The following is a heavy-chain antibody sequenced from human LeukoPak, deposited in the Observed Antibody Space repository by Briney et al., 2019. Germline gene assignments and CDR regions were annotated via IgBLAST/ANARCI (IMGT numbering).Heavy chain of an antibody. CDR2: IGISSGNT. D-gene: IGHD5-24*01. CDR3: ARDYKYALDN. Sequence: GGSLRLSCAASGFTFSAYSMNWVRQAPGKGLEWISYIGISSGNTKYADSVKGRFTISGDKAKNSLYLQMNSLRVEDTAVYYCARDYKYALDNWGQGTLVTVSS. V-gene: IGHV3-48*01. J-gene: IGHJ4*02. CDR1: GFTFSAYS.